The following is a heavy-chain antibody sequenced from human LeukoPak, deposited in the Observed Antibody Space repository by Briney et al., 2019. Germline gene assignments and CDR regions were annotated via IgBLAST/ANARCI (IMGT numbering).Heavy chain of an antibody. CDR1: GFTFSSYW. Sequence: GGSLRLSCAASGFTFSSYWMSWVRQAPGTGLEWVANIKQDGSEKYYVDSVKGRFTISRDNAKNTLYLQMNSLRAEDTAVYYCARASGSPYYYYYGMDVWGQGTTVTVSS. D-gene: IGHD1-26*01. V-gene: IGHV3-7*03. CDR3: ARASGSPYYYYYGMDV. CDR2: IKQDGSEK. J-gene: IGHJ6*02.